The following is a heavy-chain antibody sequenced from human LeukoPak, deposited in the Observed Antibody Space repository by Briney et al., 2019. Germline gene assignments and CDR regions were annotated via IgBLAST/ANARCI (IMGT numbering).Heavy chain of an antibody. CDR3: ARSGMTRFDY. V-gene: IGHV3-23*01. CDR2: FSGSGGST. J-gene: IGHJ4*02. D-gene: IGHD1-26*01. CDR1: GFTFSSYA. Sequence: GGSLRLSCAASGFTFSSYAMSWVRQAPGKGLEWVSSFSGSGGSTYYTDSVKGRFTISRDNSKSTLYLQMNSLRAEDTAVYYCARSGMTRFDYWGQGTLVTVSS.